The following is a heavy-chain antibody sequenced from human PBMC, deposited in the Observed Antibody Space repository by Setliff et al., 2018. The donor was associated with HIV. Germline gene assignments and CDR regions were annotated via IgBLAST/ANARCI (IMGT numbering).Heavy chain of an antibody. CDR1: GISFSSYW. CDR2: INTDGSRT. CDR3: ARGDYSSRYDY. V-gene: IGHV3-74*01. D-gene: IGHD6-13*01. J-gene: IGHJ4*02. Sequence: PGGSLRLSCAASGISFSSYWMHWVRQAPGEGLVWVSRINTDGSRTTYADSVKGRFTISRDNAKNTLYLQMNSLRAEDTAVYYCARGDYSSRYDYWGQGTLVTVSS.